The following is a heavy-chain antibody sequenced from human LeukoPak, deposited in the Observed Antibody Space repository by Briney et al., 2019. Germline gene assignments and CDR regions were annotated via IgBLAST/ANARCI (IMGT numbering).Heavy chain of an antibody. CDR1: GFSLSTSGVG. V-gene: IGHV2-5*01. D-gene: IGHD1-26*01. CDR2: IYWNDDK. CDR3: AHRGYSGSYFHY. Sequence: SGPTLVNPAQTLTLTCTFSGFSLSTSGVGVGWIRQPPGKALEWLALIYWNDDKRYSPSLKSRLTITKDTSKNQVVLTMTNMDPVDTATYYCAHRGYSGSYFHYWGQGTLVTVSS. J-gene: IGHJ4*02.